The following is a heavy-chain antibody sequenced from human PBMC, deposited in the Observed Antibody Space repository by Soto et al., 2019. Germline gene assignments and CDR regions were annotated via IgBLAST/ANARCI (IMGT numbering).Heavy chain of an antibody. CDR1: GFAFNNYG. CDR3: AREDSIIIPAVSDF. D-gene: IGHD3-22*01. Sequence: GGSLRLSCTVSGFAFNNYGINWVRQAPGKGLGWVSSISKSDYTYYSDSVKGRFTISRDNAKSSVSLQMNTLRVEDTAVYYCAREDSIIIPAVSDFWGQGTLVTVSS. J-gene: IGHJ4*02. CDR2: ISKSDYT. V-gene: IGHV3-21*01.